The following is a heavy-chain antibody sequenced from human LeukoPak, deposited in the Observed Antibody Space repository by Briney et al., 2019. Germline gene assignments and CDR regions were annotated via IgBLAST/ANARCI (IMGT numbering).Heavy chain of an antibody. V-gene: IGHV3-49*03. D-gene: IGHD6-19*01. J-gene: IGHJ4*02. CDR1: GFTFGDYA. CDR2: IRSKAYGGTT. Sequence: PGGSLRPSCTASGFTFGDYAMSWFRQAPGKGLEWVGFIRSKAYGGTTEYAASVKGRFTISRDDSKSIAYLQMNSLKTEDTAVYYCTRGGSSGWYWVDYWGQGTLVTVSS. CDR3: TRGGSSGWYWVDY.